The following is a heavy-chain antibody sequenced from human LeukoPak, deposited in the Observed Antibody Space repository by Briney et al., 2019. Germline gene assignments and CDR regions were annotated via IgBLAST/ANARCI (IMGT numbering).Heavy chain of an antibody. CDR1: GGSFSVYY. V-gene: IGHV4-34*01. CDR3: ARDSVGAYDY. J-gene: IGHJ4*02. CDR2: INHSGST. Sequence: SETLSLTCAVYGGSFSVYYWSWIRQPPGKGLEWIGEINHSGSTNYNPSLKSRVTISVDTSKNQFSLKLSSVTAADTAVYYCARDSVGAYDYWGQGTLVTVSS. D-gene: IGHD1-26*01.